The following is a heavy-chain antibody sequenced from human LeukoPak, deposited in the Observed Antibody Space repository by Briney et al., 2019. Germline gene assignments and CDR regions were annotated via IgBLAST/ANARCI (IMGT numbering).Heavy chain of an antibody. CDR1: GFTFDDYG. J-gene: IGHJ4*02. CDR3: SKWKAIVLVPAARSPIDY. Sequence: PGGSLRLSCAASGFTFDDYGMSWVRQAPGKGLEWVSGINWNGGSTGYADSVKGRFTISRDNAKNSLYLQMNSLRAEDTAVYYCSKWKAIVLVPAARSPIDYWGQGTLVTVSS. D-gene: IGHD2-2*01. CDR2: INWNGGST. V-gene: IGHV3-20*04.